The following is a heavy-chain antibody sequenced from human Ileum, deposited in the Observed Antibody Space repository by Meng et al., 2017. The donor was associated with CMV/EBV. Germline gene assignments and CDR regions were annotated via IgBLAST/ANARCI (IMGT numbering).Heavy chain of an antibody. V-gene: IGHV4-39*07. D-gene: IGHD3-22*01. CDR2: ITYSGTT. CDR3: VRASITMIDY. CDR1: GSFISSGDYF. J-gene: IGHJ4*02. Sequence: QLPVKVSGPVPVTSSVTISLTCTLSGSFISSGDYFWGWIRQAPKGLEWVASITYSGTTYYNPSLKSRVTMSVDTSKNQFSLKLNSVTAADTAVYYCVRASITMIDYWGQGTLVTVSS.